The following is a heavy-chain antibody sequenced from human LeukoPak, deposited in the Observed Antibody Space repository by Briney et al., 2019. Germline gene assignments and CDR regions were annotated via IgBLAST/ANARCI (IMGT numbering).Heavy chain of an antibody. J-gene: IGHJ3*02. CDR2: ISYDGSNK. D-gene: IGHD1-26*01. CDR3: AREIVGATPFDAFDI. CDR1: GFTFSSYA. Sequence: GRSLRLSCAASGFTFSSYAMHWVRQAPGKGLEWVAVISYDGSNKYYADSVKGRFTISRDNSKNTLYLQMNSLRAEDTAVYYCAREIVGATPFDAFDIWGQGTMVTVSS. V-gene: IGHV3-30*04.